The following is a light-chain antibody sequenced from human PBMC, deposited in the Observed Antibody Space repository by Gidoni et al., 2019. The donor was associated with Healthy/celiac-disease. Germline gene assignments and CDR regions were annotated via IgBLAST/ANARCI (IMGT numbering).Light chain of an antibody. J-gene: IGLJ1*01. CDR2: RNN. V-gene: IGLV1-47*01. Sequence: QSVLTQPPSASGTPGQRVTISFSGSSSNIGSNYVYWYQQLPGTAPKLLIYRNNQRPSGVPDRFSGSKSGTSASLAISGLRSEDEADYYCAAWDDSLSGPDVFGTGTKVTVL. CDR3: AAWDDSLSGPDV. CDR1: SSNIGSNY.